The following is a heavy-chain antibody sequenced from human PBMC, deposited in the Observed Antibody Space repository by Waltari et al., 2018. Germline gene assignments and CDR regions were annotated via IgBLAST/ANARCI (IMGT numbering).Heavy chain of an antibody. J-gene: IGHJ4*02. CDR2: VYHSGNT. V-gene: IGHV4-38-2*01. D-gene: IGHD6-13*01. CDR3: ARGAAAGSGPLIDY. Sequence: QVQLQESGPGLLNPSETLSLTCAVSGYSIRSGYYWGWVRQPPGKGLEWIGSVYHSGNTYYNPSLKSRLSSSADTSNNQRSLKLSSVTAADTAVYYCARGAAAGSGPLIDYWGQGILVTVSS. CDR1: GYSIRSGYY.